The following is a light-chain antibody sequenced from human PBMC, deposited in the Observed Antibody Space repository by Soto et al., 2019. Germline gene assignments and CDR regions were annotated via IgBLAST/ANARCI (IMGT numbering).Light chain of an antibody. J-gene: IGLJ1*01. CDR2: DVT. CDR1: SSDVGDNNY. Sequence: QSALTQPASVSGSPGQSITISCTGTSSDVGDNNYVSWYQQHPGKAPKLMIYDVTHRPSGISNRFSGSKSGNTASLTISGLQAEDEADYYCSSYTSSSTLYVLGSGTKLTVL. CDR3: SSYTSSSTLYV. V-gene: IGLV2-14*01.